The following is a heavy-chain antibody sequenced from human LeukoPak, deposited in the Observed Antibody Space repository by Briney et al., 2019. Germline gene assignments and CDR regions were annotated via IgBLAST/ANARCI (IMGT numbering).Heavy chain of an antibody. Sequence: SQTLSLTCGVSGGSISSGDFSWAWIRQPPGRGLEWIGYIYYSGSTYYNPSLKSRVTISVDTSKNQFSLKLSSVTAADTAVYYCASGGGVVVNWGQGTLVTVSS. J-gene: IGHJ4*02. CDR3: ASGGGVVVN. D-gene: IGHD3-22*01. V-gene: IGHV4-31*11. CDR2: IYYSGST. CDR1: GGSISSGDFS.